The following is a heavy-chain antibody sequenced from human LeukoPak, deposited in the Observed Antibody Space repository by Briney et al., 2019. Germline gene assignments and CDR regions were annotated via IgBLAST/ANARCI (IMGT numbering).Heavy chain of an antibody. J-gene: IGHJ6*02. CDR2: INHSGST. CDR1: GGSFSGYY. D-gene: IGHD4-17*01. Sequence: SETLSLTCAVYGGSFSGYYWSWIRQPPGKGLEWIGEINHSGSTNYNPSLKSRVTISVDTSKNQFSLKLSSVTAADTAVYYCARGTPRLYGYYYYGMDVWGQGTTVTVSS. CDR3: ARGTPRLYGYYYYGMDV. V-gene: IGHV4-34*01.